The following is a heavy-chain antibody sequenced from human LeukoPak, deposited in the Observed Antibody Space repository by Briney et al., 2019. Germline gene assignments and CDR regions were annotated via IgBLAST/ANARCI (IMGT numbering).Heavy chain of an antibody. CDR1: GYSISSGYY. CDR2: IYHSGST. V-gene: IGHV4-38-2*02. D-gene: IGHD6-19*01. CDR3: ARGAGTGIAVAAGKWLTPYYFDY. J-gene: IGHJ4*02. Sequence: SETLSLTCTVSGYSISSGYYWGWIRQPPGKGLEWIGSIYHSGSTYYNPSLKSRVTISVDTSKNQFSLKLSSVTAADTAVYYCARGAGTGIAVAAGKWLTPYYFDYWGQGTLVTVSS.